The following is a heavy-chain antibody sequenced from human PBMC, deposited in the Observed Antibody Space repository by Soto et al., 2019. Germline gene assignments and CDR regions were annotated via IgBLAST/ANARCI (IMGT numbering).Heavy chain of an antibody. D-gene: IGHD2-2*01. CDR2: TYXXXXX. CDR3: STVSCWQAMDF. Sequence: SETRSPTGSVSGGSITSEYSKWIRQTAEKGLEXXGXTYXXXXXDXXPTLKSRVTMSADTSKNQFSLKLSSVTAADPAVYYCSTVSCWQAMDFWGQGALVTVS. V-gene: IGHV4-4*07. J-gene: IGHJ4*02. CDR1: GGSITSEY.